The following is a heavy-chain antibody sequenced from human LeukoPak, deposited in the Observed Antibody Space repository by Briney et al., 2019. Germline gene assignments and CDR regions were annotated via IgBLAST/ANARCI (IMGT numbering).Heavy chain of an antibody. Sequence: GGSLRLSCTASGFTFGDYAMSWFRQAPGKGLEWISYISSGSSTIYYAEPVKGRFTISRDNAKNSLYLQMNSLRAEDTAVYYCARDLNPLGGVIADYWGQGALVTVSS. J-gene: IGHJ4*02. CDR3: ARDLNPLGGVIADY. D-gene: IGHD3-16*02. V-gene: IGHV3-48*01. CDR2: ISSGSSTI. CDR1: GFTFGDYA.